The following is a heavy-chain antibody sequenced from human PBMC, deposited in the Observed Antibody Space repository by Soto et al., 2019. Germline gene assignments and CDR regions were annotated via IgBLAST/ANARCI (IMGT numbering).Heavy chain of an antibody. CDR3: AKGLQYHGSLDY. V-gene: IGHV3-43*01. CDR1: GFTFDDYT. J-gene: IGHJ4*02. Sequence: GGSLRLSCAASGFTFDDYTMHWVRQAPGKGLEWVSLISWDGGSTYYADSVKGRFTISRDNSKNSLYLQMNSLRTEDTALYYCAKGLQYHGSLDYWGQGTLVTVSS. CDR2: ISWDGGST. D-gene: IGHD4-4*01.